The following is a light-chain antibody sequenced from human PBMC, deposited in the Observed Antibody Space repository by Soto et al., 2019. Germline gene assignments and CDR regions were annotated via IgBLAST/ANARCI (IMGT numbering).Light chain of an antibody. CDR1: ISDVGAYNF. CDR2: EVT. V-gene: IGLV2-14*01. CDR3: SSYTTSATYV. J-gene: IGLJ1*01. Sequence: QSVLTQPTSVSGSPGQSITISCTGTISDVGAYNFVSWYQHHPGRAPKLIIYEVTIRPSGVSNRFSGSKSGNTASLTISGLQAEDEADYYCSSYTTSATYVFGSGTKVTVL.